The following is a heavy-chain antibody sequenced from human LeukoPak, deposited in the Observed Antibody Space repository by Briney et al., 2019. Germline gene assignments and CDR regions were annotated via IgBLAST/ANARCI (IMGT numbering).Heavy chain of an antibody. Sequence: GGSLRLSCAASGFIVSGTYMTWVRQAPGKGLECVSVIYSGGDTYYTDSVKGRFTISRDNAKNSLYLQMNSLRAEDTAVYYCARDRSYYDSSGYGSSFFDPWGQGTLVTVSS. CDR3: ARDRSYYDSSGYGSSFFDP. D-gene: IGHD3-22*01. CDR2: IYSGGDT. J-gene: IGHJ5*02. CDR1: GFIVSGTY. V-gene: IGHV3-53*01.